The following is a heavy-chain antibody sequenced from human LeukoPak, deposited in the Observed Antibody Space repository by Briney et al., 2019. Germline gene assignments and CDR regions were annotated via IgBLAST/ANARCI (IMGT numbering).Heavy chain of an antibody. CDR3: ARDSYGFDS. D-gene: IGHD3-10*01. CDR2: IYYSGSS. Sequence: PSETLSLTCTVSGGSISSYYWSWIRQPAGKGLEWIGRIYYSGSSDYNPSLTSRVTMSVDTSKNQFSLRLSSVSAADTAVYYCARDSYGFDSWGQGTLVTVSS. V-gene: IGHV4-4*07. J-gene: IGHJ4*02. CDR1: GGSISSYY.